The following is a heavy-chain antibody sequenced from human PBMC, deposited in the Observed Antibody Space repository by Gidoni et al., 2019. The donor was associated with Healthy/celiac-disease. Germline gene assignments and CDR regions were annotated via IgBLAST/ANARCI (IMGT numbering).Heavy chain of an antibody. V-gene: IGHV1-69*04. CDR1: GGTFSSYA. D-gene: IGHD1-1*01. J-gene: IGHJ6*02. Sequence: QVQLVQSGAQVKKPGSSVKVSCQASGGTFSSYAISWVRQAPGQGLEWMGGINTILGIANYAQNLQGRVTMTADKSTSTAYMELSSLRSEDTAVYYCAGRGTETTVDGMDVWGQGTTVTVSS. CDR2: INTILGIA. CDR3: AGRGTETTVDGMDV.